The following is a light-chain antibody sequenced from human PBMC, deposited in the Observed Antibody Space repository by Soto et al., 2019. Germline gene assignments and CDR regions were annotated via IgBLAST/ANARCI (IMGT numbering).Light chain of an antibody. J-gene: IGLJ3*02. CDR1: ASNIGAGYE. CDR3: QSYDISLSGAGV. V-gene: IGLV1-40*01. CDR2: GHN. Sequence: QLVLTQPPSVSGAPGQRVTISCTGNASNIGAGYEVHWYQQPPGKAPKLLISGHNIRPSGVPDRFFGSKSGTSASLAINGLQAEDEADYYCQSYDISLSGAGVFGGGTQLTVL.